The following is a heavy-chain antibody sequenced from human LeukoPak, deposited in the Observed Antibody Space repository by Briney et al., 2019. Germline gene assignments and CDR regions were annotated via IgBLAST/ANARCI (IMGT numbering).Heavy chain of an antibody. D-gene: IGHD6-19*01. V-gene: IGHV3-48*03. CDR1: GFTFSSYE. Sequence: GGSLRLSCAASGFTFSSYEMNWVRQTPGKGLEWVSYISSSGSTIHYADSVGGRFTISRDNAKNSLYLQMNSLRPEDTAVYYCARVASSGYYEGDYWGQGTLVTVSS. J-gene: IGHJ4*02. CDR2: ISSSGSTI. CDR3: ARVASSGYYEGDY.